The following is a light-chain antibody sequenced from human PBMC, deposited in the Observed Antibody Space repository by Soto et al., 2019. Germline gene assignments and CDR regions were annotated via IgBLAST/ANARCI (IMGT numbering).Light chain of an antibody. J-gene: IGLJ1*01. CDR1: SSDIGGYNF. CDR3: ASYAGGNQV. CDR2: EVT. Sequence: LTQPPSASGSPGQSVTISCTGTSSDIGGYNFVSWYQHHPGKAPKLMIYEVTKRPSGVPDRFSGSRSGNTAFLTVSGLLAEDEADFYCASYAGGNQVFGTGTKVTVL. V-gene: IGLV2-8*01.